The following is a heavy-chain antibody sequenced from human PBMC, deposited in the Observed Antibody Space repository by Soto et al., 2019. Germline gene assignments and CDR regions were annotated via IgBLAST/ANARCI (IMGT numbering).Heavy chain of an antibody. CDR2: ISAYNGNT. CDR3: ARDPSPRGYADY. Sequence: QVQLVQSGAEVKKPGASVKVSCKASGYTFTSYGISWVRQAPGQGLEWMGWISAYNGNTNYAQKLQGRVTMTTDTSSSTAYIDLRSLRSDDTAVYYCARDPSPRGYADYWGQGTLVTVSS. J-gene: IGHJ4*02. CDR1: GYTFTSYG. V-gene: IGHV1-18*01. D-gene: IGHD5-12*01.